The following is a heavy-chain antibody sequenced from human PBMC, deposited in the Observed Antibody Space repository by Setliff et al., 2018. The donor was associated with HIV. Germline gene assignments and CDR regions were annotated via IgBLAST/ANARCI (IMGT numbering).Heavy chain of an antibody. Sequence: GGSLRLSCAASGFTFSSYAMGWVRQAPGKGLEWVSTIGAVGGTTHYAESVKGRFTISKDNSKNTLYLQMTSLRDEDTAVYYCAKGVFDYWGQGVLVTVSS. CDR3: AKGVFDY. CDR2: IGAVGGTT. CDR1: GFTFSSYA. J-gene: IGHJ4*02. V-gene: IGHV3-23*01.